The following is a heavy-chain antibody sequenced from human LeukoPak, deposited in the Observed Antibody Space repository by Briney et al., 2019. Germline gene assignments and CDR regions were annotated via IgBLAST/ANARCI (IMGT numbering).Heavy chain of an antibody. CDR2: MNPNSGNT. J-gene: IGHJ4*02. D-gene: IGHD2-2*01. V-gene: IGHV1-8*03. CDR1: GYTFISYD. CDR3: ARVGVVPAADFDY. Sequence: ASVKVSCKASGYTFISYDINWVRQATGQGLGWMGWMNPNSGNTGYAQKFQGRVTITRNTSISTAYMELSSLRSEDTAVYYCARVGVVPAADFDYWGQGTLVTVSS.